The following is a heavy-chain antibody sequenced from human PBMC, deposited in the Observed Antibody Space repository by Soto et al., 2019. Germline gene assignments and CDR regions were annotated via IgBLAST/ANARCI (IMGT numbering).Heavy chain of an antibody. CDR3: ARDPRPTGYDRHMDV. Sequence: QVQLVESGGGVVQPGRSLRLSCAASGFTFSRHALHWVRQAPGKGLEWVAIISYDGGNKYYADSVKGRFTISRDGSRYTMYLEMNSLRVEDTGVYYRARDPRPTGYDRHMDVWGQGTTVTVSS. CDR2: ISYDGGNK. D-gene: IGHD5-12*01. J-gene: IGHJ6*02. CDR1: GFTFSRHA. V-gene: IGHV3-30*04.